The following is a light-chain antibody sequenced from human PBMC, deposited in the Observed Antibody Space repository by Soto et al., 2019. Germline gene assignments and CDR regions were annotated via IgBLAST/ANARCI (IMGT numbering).Light chain of an antibody. CDR3: TATDDRLTGPV. J-gene: IGLJ2*01. CDR2: EVS. V-gene: IGLV2-14*01. Sequence: QSALTQPASVSGSPGQSITISCTGTSSDVGAYNHVSWYQHHPGKAPKLMIFEVSSRPSGVSYRFSGSKSGNTASLTISGLQAEDEADYYCTATDDRLTGPVFGGGTKLTVL. CDR1: SSDVGAYNH.